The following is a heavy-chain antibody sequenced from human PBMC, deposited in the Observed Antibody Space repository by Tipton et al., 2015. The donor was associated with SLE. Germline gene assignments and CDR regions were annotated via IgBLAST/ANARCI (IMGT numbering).Heavy chain of an antibody. CDR3: ARLVGGYAR. Sequence: TLSLTCNVSGASISSSDYSWGWMRQPPGEGLEWIGTIYYNGGTHSNPSLKSRVSISVDTSKNQLSLKLISVTAADTAVYSCARLVGGYARWGQGTLVTVSS. V-gene: IGHV4-39*01. J-gene: IGHJ4*02. D-gene: IGHD5-12*01. CDR2: IYYNGGT. CDR1: GASISSSDYS.